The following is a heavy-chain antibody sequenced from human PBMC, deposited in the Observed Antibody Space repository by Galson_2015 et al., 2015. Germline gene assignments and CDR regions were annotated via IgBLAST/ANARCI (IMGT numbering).Heavy chain of an antibody. D-gene: IGHD6-13*01. CDR1: GFTFSSYG. J-gene: IGHJ4*02. Sequence: SLRLSCAASGFTFSSYGMHWVRQAPGKGLEWVAFISCNGNNKYSADSVKGRFTISRDNSQNTLYLQMNSLRLEDTAVYYCAKDASVLAADYYFDSWGQGTKVTVSS. CDR2: ISCNGNNK. V-gene: IGHV3-30*18. CDR3: AKDASVLAADYYFDS.